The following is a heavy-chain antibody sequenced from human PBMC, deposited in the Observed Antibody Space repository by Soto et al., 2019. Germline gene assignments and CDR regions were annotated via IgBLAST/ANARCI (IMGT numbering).Heavy chain of an antibody. V-gene: IGHV3-30-3*01. J-gene: IGHJ6*02. CDR1: GFTFSSYA. Sequence: QVPLVESGGGVVQPGRSLRLSCAASGFTFSSYAMHWVRQAPGQGLEWVALISYDGSNKYYADSVKGRFTISRDNSKNTLYMQMNSLRPEDTAVYHCARDQGGTTLYYHGMDVWGQGTTVTVSS. CDR2: ISYDGSNK. CDR3: ARDQGGTTLYYHGMDV. D-gene: IGHD1-7*01.